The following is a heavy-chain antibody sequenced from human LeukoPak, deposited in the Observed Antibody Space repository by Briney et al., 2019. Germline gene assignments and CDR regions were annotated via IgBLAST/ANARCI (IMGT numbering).Heavy chain of an antibody. J-gene: IGHJ3*02. D-gene: IGHD3-10*01. CDR1: GFTFSSYW. CDR3: SGSGAGDAFDI. Sequence: GGSLKLSCAASGFTFSSYWMHWVRQAPGKGLVWVSRINSDGSSTSYADSVTGRFTISRDNAKNTLYLQMNSLRAEDTALYYCSGSGAGDAFDIWGQGTMVTVSS. V-gene: IGHV3-74*01. CDR2: INSDGSST.